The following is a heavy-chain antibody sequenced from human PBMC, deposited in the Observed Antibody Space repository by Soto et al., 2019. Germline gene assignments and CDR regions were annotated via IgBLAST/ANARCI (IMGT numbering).Heavy chain of an antibody. V-gene: IGHV1-8*01. Sequence: ASVKVSCKASGYTFTSYDINWVRQASGQGLEWMGWMNPNSGNQGSAQKFQGRVTMTRSTSINTAYMEPSSLTSEDTAVYYCARGQEYYDSSGYNDYWGQGTPVTVSS. CDR1: GYTFTSYD. D-gene: IGHD3-22*01. CDR2: MNPNSGNQ. CDR3: ARGQEYYDSSGYNDY. J-gene: IGHJ4*02.